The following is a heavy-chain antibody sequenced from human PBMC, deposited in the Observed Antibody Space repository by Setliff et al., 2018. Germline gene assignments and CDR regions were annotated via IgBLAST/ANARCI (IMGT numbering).Heavy chain of an antibody. D-gene: IGHD5-12*01. V-gene: IGHV4-34*01. J-gene: IGHJ6*02. CDR3: ARDQWVRSPPLYFSYSMDV. Sequence: PSETLSLTCTVYGGSLSNYYWSWIRQPPGKGLEWIGEINHSGSTNYNSSLTSRVTISVDTSKNQFSLKLTSMTAADTAVYYCARDQWVRSPPLYFSYSMDVWGQGTTVTVSS. CDR2: INHSGST. CDR1: GGSLSNYY.